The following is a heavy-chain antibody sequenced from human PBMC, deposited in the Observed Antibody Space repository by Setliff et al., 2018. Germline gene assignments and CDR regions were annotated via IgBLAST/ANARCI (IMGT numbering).Heavy chain of an antibody. Sequence: GESLKISCAASGIAFSTYGIHWVRHTPGKGLEWVAYIRYDGSKKDYADYVRGRLTISRDDSKNTVYLQMNSLSAEDTAVYYCAKEIQPRRGPVYDSSGLAFDYWGQGTLVTVS. V-gene: IGHV3-30*02. J-gene: IGHJ4*01. CDR2: IRYDGSKK. CDR3: AKEIQPRRGPVYDSSGLAFDY. CDR1: GIAFSTYG. D-gene: IGHD3-22*01.